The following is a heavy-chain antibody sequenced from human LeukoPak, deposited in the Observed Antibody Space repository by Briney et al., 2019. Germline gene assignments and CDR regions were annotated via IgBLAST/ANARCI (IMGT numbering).Heavy chain of an antibody. J-gene: IGHJ4*02. CDR3: ARRWYGTDEVFDS. V-gene: IGHV1-3*04. CDR2: ISTASGNT. CDR1: GYTSTSYS. Sequence: ASVKVSCKASGYTSTSYSIHWVRQAPGQSPEWLGWISTASGNTYCSQKFQDRVTLTRDTSASTVYLDLTSLRFEDTAVYYCARRWYGTDEVFDSWGQGTLVTVSS. D-gene: IGHD6-13*01.